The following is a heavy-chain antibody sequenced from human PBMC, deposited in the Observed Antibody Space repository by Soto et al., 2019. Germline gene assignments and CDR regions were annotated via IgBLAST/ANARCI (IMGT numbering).Heavy chain of an antibody. CDR3: SRQASDFWSGKPQYYMDV. D-gene: IGHD3-3*01. Sequence: EVQLVESGGGLVQPGGSLKLSCAASGFTFSGSAMHWVRQASGKGLEWVGGIRSKGNNYATAYGASLKGRFTISRDDSKNTAYLQMTSRNTEDTAVYYCSRQASDFWSGKPQYYMDVWGKGTTVTVSS. J-gene: IGHJ6*03. CDR2: IRSKGNNYAT. CDR1: GFTFSGSA. V-gene: IGHV3-73*01.